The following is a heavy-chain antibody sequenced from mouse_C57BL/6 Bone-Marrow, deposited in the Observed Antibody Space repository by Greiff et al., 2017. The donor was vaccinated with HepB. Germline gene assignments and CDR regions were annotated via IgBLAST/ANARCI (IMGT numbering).Heavy chain of an antibody. J-gene: IGHJ3*01. V-gene: IGHV5-15*01. CDR3: ARPPHYYGSTPWFAY. D-gene: IGHD1-1*01. CDR1: GFTFSDYG. Sequence: EVQRVESGGGLVQPGGSLKLSCAASGFTFSDYGMAWVRQAPRKGPEWVAFISNLAYSIYYADTVTGRFTISRENAKNTLYLEMSSLRSEDTAMYYCARPPHYYGSTPWFAYWGQGTLVTVSA. CDR2: ISNLAYSI.